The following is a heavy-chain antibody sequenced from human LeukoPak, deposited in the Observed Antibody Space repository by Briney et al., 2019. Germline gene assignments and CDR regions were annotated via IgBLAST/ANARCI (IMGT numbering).Heavy chain of an antibody. V-gene: IGHV4-59*06. D-gene: IGHD4/OR15-4a*01. CDR1: GGSISSYY. CDR3: ARCPSPGWFDP. Sequence: SETLSLTCTVSGGSISSYYWSWIRQPPGKGLEWIGFIYYSGSTYYNPSLKTRVTISIDTSKNQFSLRLSSVTAADTAVYYCARCPSPGWFDPWGQGILVTVSS. CDR2: IYYSGST. J-gene: IGHJ5*02.